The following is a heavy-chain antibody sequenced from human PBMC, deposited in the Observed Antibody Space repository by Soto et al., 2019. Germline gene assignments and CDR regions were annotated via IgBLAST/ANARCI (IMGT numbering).Heavy chain of an antibody. CDR1: GGSISSGDAY. CDR3: ARVLPYSSGFGGFDY. D-gene: IGHD6-19*01. Sequence: QVQLQESGPGLVKPSETLSLTCTVSGGSISSGDAYWSWIRQSPGKVLEWIGYIYYSGSTYCNPSLKSRVTISADTSKNQFSLKLRSVTEADTALYYCARVLPYSSGFGGFDYWGQGTLATVSS. CDR2: IYYSGST. J-gene: IGHJ4*02. V-gene: IGHV4-30-4*01.